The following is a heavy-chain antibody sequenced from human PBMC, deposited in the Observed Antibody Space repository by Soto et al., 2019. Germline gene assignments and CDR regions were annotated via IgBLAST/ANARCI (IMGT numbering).Heavy chain of an antibody. CDR2: ISSSSSYI. V-gene: IGHV3-21*01. D-gene: IGHD6-19*01. Sequence: PGGSLRLSCAASGFTFSSYSMNWVRQSPGKGLEWVSSISSSSSYIYYADSVKGRFTISRDNAKNSLYLQMNSLRAEDTAVYYCARDHGSGWSDYWGQGTLVTVSS. CDR3: ARDHGSGWSDY. CDR1: GFTFSSYS. J-gene: IGHJ4*02.